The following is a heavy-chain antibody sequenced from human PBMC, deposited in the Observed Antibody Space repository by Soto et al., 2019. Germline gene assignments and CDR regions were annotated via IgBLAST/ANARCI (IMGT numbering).Heavy chain of an antibody. Sequence: GGSLRLSCAASGFTFSSYSMNWVRQAPGKGLEWVSYISSSSSTIYYADSVKGRFTISRDNAKNSLYLQMNSLRDEDTAVYYCARAGDSSPNWYYYYYGMYVWGQGTTVTVSS. V-gene: IGHV3-48*02. J-gene: IGHJ6*02. D-gene: IGHD3-22*01. CDR2: ISSSSSTI. CDR3: ARAGDSSPNWYYYYYGMYV. CDR1: GFTFSSYS.